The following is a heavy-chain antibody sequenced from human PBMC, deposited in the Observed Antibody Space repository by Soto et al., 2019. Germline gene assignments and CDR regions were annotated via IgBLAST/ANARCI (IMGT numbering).Heavy chain of an antibody. J-gene: IGHJ5*02. CDR2: INPQGGST. V-gene: IGHV1-46*01. CDR1: GDTFTSYY. D-gene: IGHD3-3*01. Sequence: GASVKVSCQAPGDTFTSYYLNWVRQAPGQGLEWMGVINPQGGSTKYAQKFQGRVTMTRDTSRSTVYMELRSLRSDDTAIYYCARSSGGNFGIIIEGSNWFDPWGQGTLVTVSS. CDR3: ARSSGGNFGIIIEGSNWFDP.